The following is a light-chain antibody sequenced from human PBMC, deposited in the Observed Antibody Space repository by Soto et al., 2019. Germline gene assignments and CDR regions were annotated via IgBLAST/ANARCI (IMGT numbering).Light chain of an antibody. CDR2: AAS. J-gene: IGKJ1*01. V-gene: IGKV1-39*01. CDR1: HTIMTY. CDR3: QQSYNSPQT. Sequence: DIQMTQSPSSLSASVGDEVTITCRASHTIMTYLNWYQLKPGKPPRLLIYAASSLQSGVPSRFSGSGSGTDFYLTINSLQPEDFATYSCQQSYNSPQTFVQGTKVEI.